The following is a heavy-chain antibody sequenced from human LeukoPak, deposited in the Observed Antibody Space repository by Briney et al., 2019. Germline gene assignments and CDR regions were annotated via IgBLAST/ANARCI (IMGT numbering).Heavy chain of an antibody. J-gene: IGHJ6*02. CDR2: ISASGGTT. CDR3: ANLYGDSSNGMDV. V-gene: IGHV3-23*01. D-gene: IGHD4-17*01. CDR1: GFTFSSYA. Sequence: GGSLRLSCAASGFTFSSYAMTWVRQAPGKGLEWVSAISASGGTTYYADSVKGRFTISRDNSKNTLFLQMNSLRAEDTAVYFCANLYGDSSNGMDVWGQGTTVTVSS.